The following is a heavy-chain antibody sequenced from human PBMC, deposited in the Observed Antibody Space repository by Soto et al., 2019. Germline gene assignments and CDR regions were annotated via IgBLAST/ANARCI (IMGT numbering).Heavy chain of an antibody. D-gene: IGHD4-4*01. CDR1: EYTFTSYT. Sequence: ASVKVSCKASEYTFTSYTIHWVRRAPGQRLEWMGWINGGNGNTKYSQKFQGRVTITRDTSASTAYMELSSLRSDDTAVYYCARELQGLYYFDYWGQGTLVTVSS. J-gene: IGHJ4*02. CDR3: ARELQGLYYFDY. V-gene: IGHV1-3*01. CDR2: INGGNGNT.